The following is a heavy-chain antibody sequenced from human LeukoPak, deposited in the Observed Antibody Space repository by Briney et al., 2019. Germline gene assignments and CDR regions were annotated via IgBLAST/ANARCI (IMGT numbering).Heavy chain of an antibody. J-gene: IGHJ4*02. D-gene: IGHD3-22*01. CDR1: GFTFSSYA. Sequence: GGSLRLSCAASGFTFSSYAMHWVRQAPGKGLEWVAVISYDGSNKYYADSVKGRFTISRDNSKNTLYLQMNSLRAEDTAVYYCARGTYDSSGYPRNYCDYWGQGTLVTVSS. V-gene: IGHV3-30*04. CDR3: ARGTYDSSGYPRNYCDY. CDR2: ISYDGSNK.